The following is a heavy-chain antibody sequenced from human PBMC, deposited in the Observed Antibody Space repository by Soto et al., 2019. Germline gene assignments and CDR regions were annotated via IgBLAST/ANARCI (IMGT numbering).Heavy chain of an antibody. Sequence: LRLSCTASGFTFGDYAMSWFRQAPGKGLEWVGFIRSKAYGGTTEYAASVKGRFTISRDDSKSIAYLQMNSLKTEDAAVYYCTRARAKKVLRFLEWLLWPYGMDVWGQGTTVTVSS. D-gene: IGHD3-3*01. CDR2: IRSKAYGGTT. V-gene: IGHV3-49*03. CDR1: GFTFGDYA. J-gene: IGHJ6*02. CDR3: TRARAKKVLRFLEWLLWPYGMDV.